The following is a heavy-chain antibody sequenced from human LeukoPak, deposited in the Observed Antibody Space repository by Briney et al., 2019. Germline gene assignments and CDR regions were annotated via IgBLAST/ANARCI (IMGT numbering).Heavy chain of an antibody. CDR3: ARRNTVVPDTRPLNAFDF. V-gene: IGHV4-39*01. D-gene: IGHD2-2*01. Sequence: SDTLSLTCTVSGDSLRPPSHFWAWIRQSPGKGLEWFGRMFLSGSTYYNPSLKSRVTISVDMSKTQFSLTLTSLTAADTGVYYCARRNTVVPDTRPLNAFDFWGQGARVTVSS. CDR1: GDSLRPPSHF. J-gene: IGHJ3*01. CDR2: MFLSGST.